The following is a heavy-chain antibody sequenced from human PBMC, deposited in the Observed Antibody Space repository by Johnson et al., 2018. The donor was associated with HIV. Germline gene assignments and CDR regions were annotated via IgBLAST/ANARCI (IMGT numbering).Heavy chain of an antibody. J-gene: IGHJ3*02. CDR3: AKGRWEATTYDDAFDI. Sequence: VQLVQSGGGVVQPGRSLRLSCAASGFSFDDYAMHWVRQAPGKGLEWVSGISWNSGSIGYADSVKGRFTISRDNARYSLYLQMNSLRAEDTALYYCAKGRWEATTYDDAFDIWGQGTMVTVSS. CDR2: ISWNSGSI. V-gene: IGHV3-9*01. CDR1: GFSFDDYA. D-gene: IGHD1-26*01.